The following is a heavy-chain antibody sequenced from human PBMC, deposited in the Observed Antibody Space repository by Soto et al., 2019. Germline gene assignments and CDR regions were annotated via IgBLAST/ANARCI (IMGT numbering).Heavy chain of an antibody. CDR1: GFTFSSYG. Sequence: QVQLVESGGGVVQPGRSLRLSCAASGFTFSSYGMHWVRQAPGKGLEWVAVISYDGSNKYYADSVKGRFTISRDNSKNTLYLQMNSLRAEDTAVYYCAKDPGYGSGTYYYYGMDVWGQGTMVTVSS. V-gene: IGHV3-30*18. J-gene: IGHJ6*02. D-gene: IGHD3-10*01. CDR2: ISYDGSNK. CDR3: AKDPGYGSGTYYYYGMDV.